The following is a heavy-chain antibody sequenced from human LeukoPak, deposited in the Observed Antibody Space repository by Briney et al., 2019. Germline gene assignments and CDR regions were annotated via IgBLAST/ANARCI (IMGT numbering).Heavy chain of an antibody. V-gene: IGHV5-51*01. D-gene: IGHD1-26*01. Sequence: GESLKISCKGSGYSFTSYWIGWVRQMPGKGLEWMGIIYPGDSETRYSPSFQAQVTISADKSISTAYLQWSSLKASDTAMYYCARHAPYSGSYYPDYWGKGTLVTVSA. CDR3: ARHAPYSGSYYPDY. CDR2: IYPGDSET. J-gene: IGHJ4*02. CDR1: GYSFTSYW.